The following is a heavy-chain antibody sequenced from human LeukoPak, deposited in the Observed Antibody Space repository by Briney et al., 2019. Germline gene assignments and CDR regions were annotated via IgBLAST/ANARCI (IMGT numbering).Heavy chain of an antibody. J-gene: IGHJ4*02. V-gene: IGHV4-34*01. Sequence: SETLSLTCAVYGGSFSGYYWSWIRQPPGKGLEWIGEINHSGSTNYNPSLKSRVTISVDTSKNQFSLKLSSVTAADTAVYYCARKGYRTRSLDYWGQGTLVTVSS. D-gene: IGHD5-12*01. CDR3: ARKGYRTRSLDY. CDR1: GGSFSGYY. CDR2: INHSGST.